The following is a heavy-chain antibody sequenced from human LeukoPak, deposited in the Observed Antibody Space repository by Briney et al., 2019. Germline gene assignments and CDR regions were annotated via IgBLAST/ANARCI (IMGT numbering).Heavy chain of an antibody. Sequence: GGSLRLSCAASEFTFFTYWMTWVRQAPGKGLEWVANIKQDGSEKYYVDSVKGRFTISGDNAKNSLYLQMNSLRVEDTAVYYCARAGRKSRGVDIVRKKETGYYYYLDVWGKGTTVTVSS. CDR3: ARAGRKSRGVDIVRKKETGYYYYLDV. CDR2: IKQDGSEK. V-gene: IGHV3-7*01. D-gene: IGHD2-15*01. J-gene: IGHJ6*03. CDR1: EFTFFTYW.